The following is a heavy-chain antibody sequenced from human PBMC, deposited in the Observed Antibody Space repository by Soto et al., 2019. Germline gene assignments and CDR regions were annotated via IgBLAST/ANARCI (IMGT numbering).Heavy chain of an antibody. D-gene: IGHD1-7*01. CDR3: AREYNWNSYYYYYMDV. CDR1: GGTFSSYT. J-gene: IGHJ6*03. Sequence: ASVKVSCKASGGTFSSYTISWVRQAPGQGLEWMGRIIPILGIANYAQKFQGRVTITADKSTSTAYMELSSLRSEDTAVYYCAREYNWNSYYYYYMDVWGKGTTVTVSS. CDR2: IIPILGIA. V-gene: IGHV1-69*02.